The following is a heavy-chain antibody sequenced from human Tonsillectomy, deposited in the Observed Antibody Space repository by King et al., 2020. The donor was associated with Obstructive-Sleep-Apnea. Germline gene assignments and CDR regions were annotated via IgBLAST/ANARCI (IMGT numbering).Heavy chain of an antibody. V-gene: IGHV7-4-1*01. J-gene: IGHJ4*02. CDR2: INTNGWNP. D-gene: IGHD5-18*01. CDR3: AGGGVTPDF. Sequence: VQLVESGSELKKPGASVKLSCEASGYTFSTYVMNWVRQAPGQGLEWMGSINTNGWNPTYGQGFRGRFVFSVDSSVSTAYLQIDSLKPDDTAVYYCAGGGVTPDFWGQGTLVTVSS. CDR1: GYTFSTYV.